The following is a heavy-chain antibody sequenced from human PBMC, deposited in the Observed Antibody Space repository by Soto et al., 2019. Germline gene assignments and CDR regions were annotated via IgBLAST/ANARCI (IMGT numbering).Heavy chain of an antibody. J-gene: IGHJ6*02. CDR3: AVYGSGSSNYYYYAMDV. D-gene: IGHD3-10*01. V-gene: IGHV1-69*01. CDR1: GGTFSSYA. CDR2: IIPIFGTA. Sequence: QVQLVQSGAEVKKPGSSVKVSCKASGGTFSSYAISWVRQAPGQGLEWMGGIIPIFGTANYAQKFQGRVTITANEATSTAYMELSSLRSEDTAVYYCAVYGSGSSNYYYYAMDVWGQGTTVTVSS.